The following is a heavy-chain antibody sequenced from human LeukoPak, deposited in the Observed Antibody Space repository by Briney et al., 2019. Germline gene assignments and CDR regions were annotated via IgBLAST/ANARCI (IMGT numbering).Heavy chain of an antibody. CDR3: ARLDSSSWYEGSYYFDY. V-gene: IGHV4-39*01. J-gene: IGHJ4*02. CDR2: IYYSGST. D-gene: IGHD6-13*01. Sequence: PSETLSLTCTVSGGSISSSSYYWGWIRQPPGKGLEWIGSIYYSGSTYYNPSLKSRVTISVDTSKNQFSLKLSSVTAADTAVYYCARLDSSSWYEGSYYFDYWGQGALVTVSS. CDR1: GGSISSSSYY.